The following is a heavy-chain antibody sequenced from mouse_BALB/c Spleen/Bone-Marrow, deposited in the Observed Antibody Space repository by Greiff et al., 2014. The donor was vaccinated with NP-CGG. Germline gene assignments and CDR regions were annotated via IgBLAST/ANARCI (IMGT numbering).Heavy chain of an antibody. V-gene: IGHV14-3*02. CDR1: GFNIKDTY. CDR2: IDPANGNT. Sequence: VQLKESGAELVKPGASVKLSCTASGFNIKDTYMHWVKQRPEQGLEWIGRIDPANGNTKYDPKFQGKATITADTSSNTAYLQLSSLTSEDTAVYYCASYYYGRAWFAYGGQGTLVTVSA. D-gene: IGHD1-1*01. J-gene: IGHJ3*01. CDR3: ASYYYGRAWFAY.